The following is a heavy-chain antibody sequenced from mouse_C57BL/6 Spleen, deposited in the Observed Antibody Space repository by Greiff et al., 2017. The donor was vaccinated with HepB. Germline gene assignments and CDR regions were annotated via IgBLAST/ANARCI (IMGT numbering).Heavy chain of an antibody. D-gene: IGHD1-1*01. CDR1: GFTFSSYG. Sequence: EVQLVESGGDLVKPGGSLKLSCAASGFTFSSYGMSWVRQTPDKRLEWVATISSGGSYTYYPDSVKGRFTISRDNAKNTLYLQMSSLKSEDTAMYYCARQGYGKHYAMDYWGQGTSVTVSS. CDR3: ARQGYGKHYAMDY. V-gene: IGHV5-6*01. J-gene: IGHJ4*01. CDR2: ISSGGSYT.